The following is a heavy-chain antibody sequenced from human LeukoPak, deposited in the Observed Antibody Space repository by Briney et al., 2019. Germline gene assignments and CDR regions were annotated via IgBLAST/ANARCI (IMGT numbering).Heavy chain of an antibody. V-gene: IGHV3-21*01. Sequence: GGSLRLSCAASGFTFSSYSMNWVRQAPGKGLEWVSSISSSSSYIYYADSVKGRFTISRDNAKNSLYLQMNSLRAEDTAVYYCARDLTTRDIVVVPPDAFDIWGQGTMVTVSS. CDR2: ISSSSSYI. J-gene: IGHJ3*02. CDR3: ARDLTTRDIVVVPPDAFDI. CDR1: GFTFSSYS. D-gene: IGHD2-2*01.